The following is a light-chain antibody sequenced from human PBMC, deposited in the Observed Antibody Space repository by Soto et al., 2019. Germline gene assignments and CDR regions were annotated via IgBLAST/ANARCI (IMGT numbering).Light chain of an antibody. Sequence: EIVMTHSPATLSVSPGERATLSCRAGQNIHTNLAWYQQKPGQAPRLLIYGASTRATGIPARFSGSGSGTEFTLTISSLQSEDFAVYYCQQYNNWPRTFGHGTKVDIK. J-gene: IGKJ1*01. CDR1: QNIHTN. CDR2: GAS. CDR3: QQYNNWPRT. V-gene: IGKV3-15*01.